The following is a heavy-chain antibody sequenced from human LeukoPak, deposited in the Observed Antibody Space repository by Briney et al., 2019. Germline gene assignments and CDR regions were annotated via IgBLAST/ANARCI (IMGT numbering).Heavy chain of an antibody. V-gene: IGHV3-30*18. CDR3: AKPSITMVRGVIPYFDY. CDR2: ISFDGSNK. D-gene: IGHD3-10*01. CDR1: GFTFSSYG. J-gene: IGHJ4*02. Sequence: GGSLRLSCGASGFTFSSYGMHWVRQAPGKGLEWVADISFDGSNKFYADSVKGRFTISRDNSKNMLYPQMNSLRAEDTAVYYCAKPSITMVRGVIPYFDYWGQGTLVTVSS.